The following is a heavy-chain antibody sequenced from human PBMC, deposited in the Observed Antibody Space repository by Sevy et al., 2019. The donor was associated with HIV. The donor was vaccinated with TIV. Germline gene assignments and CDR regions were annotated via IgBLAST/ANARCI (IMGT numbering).Heavy chain of an antibody. CDR3: ARDLRPHLLYSDFWSGYSGMDV. D-gene: IGHD3-3*01. Sequence: GGSLRLSCVASAFTFSTYGMHWVRQAPGKGLEWVSVISFDGSHKYYADSVKGRCTVSRDNSKNTLNLQMNSLRAEDKAVYYCARDLRPHLLYSDFWSGYSGMDVWGQGTTVTVSS. CDR2: ISFDGSHK. CDR1: AFTFSTYG. J-gene: IGHJ6*02. V-gene: IGHV3-30*03.